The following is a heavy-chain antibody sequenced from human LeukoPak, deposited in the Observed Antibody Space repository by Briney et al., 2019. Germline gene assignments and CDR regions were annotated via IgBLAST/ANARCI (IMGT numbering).Heavy chain of an antibody. J-gene: IGHJ4*02. CDR2: KYYSGST. CDR1: GVSINTCCYY. D-gene: IGHD5-18*01. CDR3: ARGRSYGFDFDS. V-gene: IGHV4-61*01. Sequence: SETLSLTCDVSGVSINTCCYYWTWVRQPPGKGLEWIGYKYYSGSTRYNSSLRSRLTISLDTSKNQFSLRLTSVTAADTAVYYCARGRSYGFDFDSWGPGTLVIVSS.